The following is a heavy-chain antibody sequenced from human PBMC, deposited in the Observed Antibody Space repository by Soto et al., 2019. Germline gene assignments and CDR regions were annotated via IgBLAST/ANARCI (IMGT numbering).Heavy chain of an antibody. Sequence: SSETLSLTCTVSGGSISSGGYYWSWIRQHPGKGLEWIGYIYYSGSTYYNPSLKSRVTISVDTSKNQFSLKLSSVTAADTAVYYCAIAIAPAAYFDYRCQGTLVSVS. J-gene: IGHJ4*02. V-gene: IGHV4-31*03. CDR2: IYYSGST. D-gene: IGHD2-2*01. CDR1: GGSISSGGYY. CDR3: AIAIAPAAYFDY.